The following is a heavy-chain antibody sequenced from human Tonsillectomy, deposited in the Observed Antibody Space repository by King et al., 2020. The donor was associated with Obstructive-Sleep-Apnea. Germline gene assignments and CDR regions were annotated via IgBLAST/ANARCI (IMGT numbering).Heavy chain of an antibody. CDR1: GGSISSGGYD. Sequence: VQLQESGPGLVKPSQTLSLTCTFSGGSISSGGYDWSWIRQHPGKGLEWIWYIYYSGSTYYNPSLQSRVTISVDTSNNQFSLKLSSVTAADTAVYYCARARGITIFGVVITDAFDIWGQGTMVTVSS. CDR3: ARARGITIFGVVITDAFDI. V-gene: IGHV4-31*03. J-gene: IGHJ3*02. D-gene: IGHD3-3*01. CDR2: IYYSGST.